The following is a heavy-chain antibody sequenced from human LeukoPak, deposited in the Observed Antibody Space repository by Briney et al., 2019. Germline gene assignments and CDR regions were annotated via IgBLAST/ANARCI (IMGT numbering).Heavy chain of an antibody. CDR2: MNPNSGNT. CDR1: GYTFTSYD. CDR3: ARAHYNWGNPYPGY. Sequence: ASVKVSCKASGYTFTSYDINWVRQATGQGLEWMGWMNPNSGNTGYAQKFQGRVTMTRNTSISTAYMELSSLRSEDTVVYYCARAHYNWGNPYPGYWGQGTLVTVSS. V-gene: IGHV1-8*01. D-gene: IGHD1-1*01. J-gene: IGHJ4*02.